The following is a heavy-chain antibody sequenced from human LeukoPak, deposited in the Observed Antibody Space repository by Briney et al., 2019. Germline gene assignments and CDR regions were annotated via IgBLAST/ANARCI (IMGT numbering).Heavy chain of an antibody. J-gene: IGHJ3*02. CDR2: ISYSGGT. CDR1: GGSISSNTYY. Sequence: PSETLSLTCTVSGGSISSNTYYWGWIRQPPGKGLEWFGSISYSGGTYYIPPLRSRVTISIDTSKNQFSLKLSSVTAADTTVYYCAVTFYNSPERAFDIWGHGTMVTVSS. D-gene: IGHD2/OR15-2a*01. CDR3: AVTFYNSPERAFDI. V-gene: IGHV4-39*01.